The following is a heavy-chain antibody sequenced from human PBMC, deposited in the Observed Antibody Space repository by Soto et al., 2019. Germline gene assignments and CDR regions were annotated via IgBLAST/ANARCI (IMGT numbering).Heavy chain of an antibody. CDR3: ARGGDYRFDY. CDR1: SDSIRSSHW. J-gene: IGHJ4*02. D-gene: IGHD4-17*01. CDR2: IYHSGAT. V-gene: IGHV4-4*02. Sequence: SETLSLTCAVSSDSIRSSHWWSWVRQPPGKGLEWIGEIYHSGATNYNPSLESRVTISVDKSKNQFSVNLSSVTAADTAVYYCARGGDYRFDYWGQGTLVTVSS.